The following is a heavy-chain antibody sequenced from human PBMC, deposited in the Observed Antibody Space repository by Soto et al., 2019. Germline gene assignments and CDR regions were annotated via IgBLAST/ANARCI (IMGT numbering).Heavy chain of an antibody. CDR2: ISGTGDTK. CDR3: AIGGGQIYYKGLDV. J-gene: IGHJ6*02. V-gene: IGHV3-11*01. Sequence: GGSLRLSCAASGFFFSDYYLSWIRQAPGKGLECVAYISGTGDTKYYADSVQGRFTISRDNPKNSLFLQMNSLRAEDAAVYYCAIGGGQIYYKGLDVWGQGTTVTVYS. CDR1: GFFFSDYY. D-gene: IGHD3-10*01.